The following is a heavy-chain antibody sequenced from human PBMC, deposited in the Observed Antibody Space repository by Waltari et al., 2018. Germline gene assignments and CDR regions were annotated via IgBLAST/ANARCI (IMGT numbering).Heavy chain of an antibody. CDR3: AREVLPNATIWRSYFDY. D-gene: IGHD5-12*01. V-gene: IGHV4-4*07. CDR1: VASISSYY. Sequence: QVQLQESGPGLVKPSETPYLTSTGSVASISSYYWSWIRQPAGKGLEYIGRIYTGRHPNYNPSLESRVTMSIDTSKNEFSLKLSSVTAADTAVYYCAREVLPNATIWRSYFDYWGQGSLVTVSS. J-gene: IGHJ4*02. CDR2: IYTGRHP.